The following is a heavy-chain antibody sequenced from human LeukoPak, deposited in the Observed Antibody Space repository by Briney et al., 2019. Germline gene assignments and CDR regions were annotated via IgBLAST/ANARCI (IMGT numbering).Heavy chain of an antibody. V-gene: IGHV4-34*01. Sequence: SSETLSLTCAVYGGSLSDHYWSWFRQPPGKGLEWIGEINPRGSTIYNPSLKSRVTISVGTSKNQFSLNLSSVTAADTAVYYCAREPGYCSGGSCYGGWFDPWGQGTLVTVSS. CDR1: GGSLSDHY. CDR2: INPRGST. J-gene: IGHJ5*02. CDR3: AREPGYCSGGSCYGGWFDP. D-gene: IGHD2-15*01.